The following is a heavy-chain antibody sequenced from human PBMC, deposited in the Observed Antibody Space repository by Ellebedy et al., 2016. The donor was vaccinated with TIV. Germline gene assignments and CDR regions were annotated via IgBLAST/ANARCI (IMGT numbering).Heavy chain of an antibody. CDR2: INHSGST. CDR3: ARGYSNTILYYYYGMDV. Sequence: MPSETLSLTCAVYGGSFSGYYWSWIRQPPGKGLEWIGEINHSGSTNYNPSLKSRVTISVDTSKNQFSLKLSSVTAADTAVYYCARGYSNTILYYYYGMDVWGQGTTVTVSS. J-gene: IGHJ6*02. CDR1: GGSFSGYY. V-gene: IGHV4-34*01. D-gene: IGHD4-11*01.